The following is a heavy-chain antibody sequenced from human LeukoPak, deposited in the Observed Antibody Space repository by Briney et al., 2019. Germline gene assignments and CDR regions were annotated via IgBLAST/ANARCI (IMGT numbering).Heavy chain of an antibody. J-gene: IGHJ4*02. CDR1: GFTFSSYA. CDR3: AKDGMYSSSYSYYFDH. CDR2: ISSSGGTT. V-gene: IGHV3-23*01. D-gene: IGHD6-6*01. Sequence: GGSLRLSCAASGFTFSSYAMSWVRQAPGKGLEWVSSISSSGGTTYYADSVKGRFTISRDYSKNTLYLQMNSLRAEDTALYYCAKDGMYSSSYSYYFDHWGPGTLVTVSS.